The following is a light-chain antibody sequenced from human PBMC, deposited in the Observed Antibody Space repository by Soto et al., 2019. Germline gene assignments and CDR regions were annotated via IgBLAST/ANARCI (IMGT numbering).Light chain of an antibody. CDR1: SSNIGSNY. CDR2: TNN. V-gene: IGLV1-47*02. Sequence: QSVLTQPPSASGTPGQRVTISCSGSSSNIGSNYVYWYQQLPGTDPKLLIYTNNERPSGVPVRFSGSKSGTSASLAIIGLRSEDEADYYCAAWDDSWSGPVFGGGTKRTVL. CDR3: AAWDDSWSGPV. J-gene: IGLJ3*02.